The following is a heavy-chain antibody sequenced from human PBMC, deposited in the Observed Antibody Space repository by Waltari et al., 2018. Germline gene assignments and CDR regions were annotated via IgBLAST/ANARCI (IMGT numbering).Heavy chain of an antibody. J-gene: IGHJ6*02. CDR2: IIRDGGSS. Sequence: EVQLVESGGGLVQPGGSLRLSCAASGFTFSRYWMHWLCQVPGKGLGWVSRIIRDGGSSSYAESVEGRFTISRDNPKNTLYLQMNSLRAEDTAVYYRARDGDHYNMDVWGQGTTVTVSS. D-gene: IGHD2-21*02. CDR3: ARDGDHYNMDV. V-gene: IGHV3-74*01. CDR1: GFTFSRYW.